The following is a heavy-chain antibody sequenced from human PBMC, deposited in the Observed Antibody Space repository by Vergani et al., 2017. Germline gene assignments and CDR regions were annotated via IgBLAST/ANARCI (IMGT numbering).Heavy chain of an antibody. J-gene: IGHJ5*02. CDR2: ISGSGGST. CDR1: GFRFSDYG. Sequence: VQMVESGGGVVQPGRSLRLSCAVSGFRFSDYGMHWVRQAPGRGLEWVSAISGSGGSTYYADSVKGRFTISRDNSKNTLYLQMNSLRVEDTAVYYCAKDWGSRDDYNYGWFDPWGQGTLVTVSS. CDR3: AKDWGSRDDYNYGWFDP. D-gene: IGHD5-24*01. V-gene: IGHV3-23*04.